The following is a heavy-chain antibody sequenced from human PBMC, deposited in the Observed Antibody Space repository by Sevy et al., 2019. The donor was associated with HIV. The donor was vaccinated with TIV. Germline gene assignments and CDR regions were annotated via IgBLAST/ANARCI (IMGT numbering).Heavy chain of an antibody. D-gene: IGHD6-13*01. Sequence: GGSLRLSCAASGFSLSSNWMSWVRQAPGKGLEWLANIKQDGSEKFYVDSVKGRFTISRDNAMNSLFLDMHSLRVEDTAIYFCARDSDRSSYFADWGQGTLVTVSS. J-gene: IGHJ4*02. V-gene: IGHV3-7*03. CDR2: IKQDGSEK. CDR1: GFSLSSNW. CDR3: ARDSDRSSYFAD.